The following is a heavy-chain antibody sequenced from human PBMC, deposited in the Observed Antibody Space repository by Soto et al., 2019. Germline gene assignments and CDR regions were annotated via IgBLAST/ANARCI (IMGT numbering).Heavy chain of an antibody. CDR3: VRDGTKTLRDWFDP. D-gene: IGHD1-1*01. V-gene: IGHV4-4*07. J-gene: IGHJ5*02. CDR2: IYATGTT. Sequence: LSLTCPASDASICGLSWRWFRKFGGKVLEWSGRIYATGTTDYNPSLTSRVMMSVDTSKKQFSLKLRSVTAADTAVYYCVRDGTKTLRDWFDPWGQGISVTVSS. CDR1: DASICGLS.